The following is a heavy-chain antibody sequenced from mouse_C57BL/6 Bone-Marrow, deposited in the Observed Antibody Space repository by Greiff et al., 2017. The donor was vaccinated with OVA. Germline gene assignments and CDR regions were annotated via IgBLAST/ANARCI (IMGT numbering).Heavy chain of an antibody. D-gene: IGHD1-1*01. CDR3: ARSDYGSSYGFAY. J-gene: IGHJ3*01. CDR2: IYPGDGDT. V-gene: IGHV1-80*01. Sequence: VQLQQSGASVKISCKASGYAFSSYWMNWVKQRPGKGLEWIGQIYPGDGDTNYNGKFKGKATLTADKSSSTAYMQLSSLTSEDSAVYFCARSDYGSSYGFAYWGQGTLVTVSA. CDR1: GYAFSSYW.